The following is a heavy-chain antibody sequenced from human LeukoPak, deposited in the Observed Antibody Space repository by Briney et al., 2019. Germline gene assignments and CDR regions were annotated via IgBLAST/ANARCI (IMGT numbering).Heavy chain of an antibody. J-gene: IGHJ4*02. CDR2: ISGSGGST. D-gene: IGHD2-2*01. V-gene: IGHV3-23*01. CDR1: GFTFSSYA. CDR3: AKAYCSSTSCSDY. Sequence: HTGGSLRLSCAASGFTFSSYAMSWVRQAPGKGLEWVSAISGSGGSTYYADSAKGRFTISRDNSKNTLYLQMNSLRAEDTAVYYCAKAYCSSTSCSDYWGQGTLVTVSS.